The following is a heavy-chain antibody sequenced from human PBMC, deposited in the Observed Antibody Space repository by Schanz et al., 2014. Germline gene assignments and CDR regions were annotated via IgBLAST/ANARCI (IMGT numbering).Heavy chain of an antibody. J-gene: IGHJ4*02. CDR1: GYTFTNYG. CDR3: ARDRVYRFLKGENRFYFDY. Sequence: QVRLVQSGAELKMPGATVKVSCETSGYTFTNYGVSWVRQAPGQGLEWVAWISPYNGNTAYEQNLKGIVRMPTDTSTATAYMELRSLTYDDTAVYYCARDRVYRFLKGENRFYFDYWGQGTLVIVSS. D-gene: IGHD3-3*01. CDR2: ISPYNGNT. V-gene: IGHV1-18*01.